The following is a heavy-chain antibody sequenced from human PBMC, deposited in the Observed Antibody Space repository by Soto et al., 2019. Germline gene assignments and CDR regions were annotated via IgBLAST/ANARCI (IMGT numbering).Heavy chain of an antibody. J-gene: IGHJ4*02. CDR3: ARGGRIAVVTDSFDS. D-gene: IGHD2-21*02. CDR2: IHPSGGGS. CDR1: GYRFISHW. Sequence: AASVKVSCKAFGYRFISHWSHWVRQAPGQGLEWMGMIHPSGGGSTYAQKFLGRVTMTMDSSTSTVFMELTSLRSADTAVYYCARGGRIAVVTDSFDSWGQGTLVTVSS. V-gene: IGHV1-46*03.